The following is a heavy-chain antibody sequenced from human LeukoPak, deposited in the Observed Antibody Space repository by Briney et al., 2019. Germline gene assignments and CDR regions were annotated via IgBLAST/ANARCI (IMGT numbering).Heavy chain of an antibody. J-gene: IGHJ4*02. Sequence: PSGTLSLTCTVSGGSNIALSDYWGWIRQAPGKGLEWIGSMINGGNSFYNPSLKSRVSMSIDTSKNQFSLRLKSVAASHTALYYCARHLAYALGDFWGQGVLVSVSS. D-gene: IGHD3-16*01. CDR3: ARHLAYALGDF. V-gene: IGHV4-39*01. CDR2: MINGGNS. CDR1: GGSNIALSDY.